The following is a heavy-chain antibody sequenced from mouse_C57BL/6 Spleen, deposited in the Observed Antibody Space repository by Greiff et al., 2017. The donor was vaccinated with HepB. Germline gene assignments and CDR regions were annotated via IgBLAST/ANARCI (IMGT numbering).Heavy chain of an antibody. D-gene: IGHD1-1*01. CDR3: AKGVVATDY. J-gene: IGHJ2*01. Sequence: QVQLKESGPELVKPGASVKISCKASGYAFSSSWMNWAKQRPGQGLEWIGWIYPGSGNTKYNEKFKGKATLTADTSSSTAYMQLSSLTSEDSAVYYCAKGVVATDYWGQGTTLTVSS. CDR2: IYPGSGNT. CDR1: GYAFSSSW. V-gene: IGHV1-66*01.